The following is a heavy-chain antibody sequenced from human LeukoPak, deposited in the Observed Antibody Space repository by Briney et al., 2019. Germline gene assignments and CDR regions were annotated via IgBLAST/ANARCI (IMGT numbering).Heavy chain of an antibody. CDR1: GYTFTSYD. CDR2: MNPNSGNT. Sequence: ASVKVSCKASGYTFTSYDINWVRQATGQGLEWMGWMNPNSGNTGYAQKFQGRVTIIRNTSISTAYMELSSLRSEDTAVYYCARGPIFRQVPAAYDYYYYYMDVWGKGTTVTVSS. J-gene: IGHJ6*03. V-gene: IGHV1-8*03. D-gene: IGHD2-2*01. CDR3: ARGPIFRQVPAAYDYYYYYMDV.